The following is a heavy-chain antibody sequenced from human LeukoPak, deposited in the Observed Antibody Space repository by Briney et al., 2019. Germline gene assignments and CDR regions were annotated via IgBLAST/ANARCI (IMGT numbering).Heavy chain of an antibody. D-gene: IGHD5-12*01. CDR2: IYYSGST. V-gene: IGHV4-31*03. CDR3: ARDSGYRIDY. Sequence: SEPLSLTCTVSGGSISSGGHYWSWIRQHPGKGLEWIGYIYYSGSTYYNPSLKSRVTISVDTSKNQFSLKLSSVTAADTAVYYCARDSGYRIDYWGQGTLVTVSS. J-gene: IGHJ4*02. CDR1: GGSISSGGHY.